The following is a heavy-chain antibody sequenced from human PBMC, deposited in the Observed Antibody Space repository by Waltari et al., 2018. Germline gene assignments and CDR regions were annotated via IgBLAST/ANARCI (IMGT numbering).Heavy chain of an antibody. CDR3: IKGGWVDD. CDR1: GSSFANLE. D-gene: IGHD3-16*01. V-gene: IGHV3-23*05. CDR2: IDPTGDET. J-gene: IGHJ4*02. Sequence: EVQLLESGGRLVRPGGSLSLSSAASGSSFANLEMPWGRQAPGEGLEWLSFIDPTGDETHYADSVMGRFNVYRDNSRNTMFLQMTGLRVDDTAVYHCIKGGWVDDWGQGTLVTVSS.